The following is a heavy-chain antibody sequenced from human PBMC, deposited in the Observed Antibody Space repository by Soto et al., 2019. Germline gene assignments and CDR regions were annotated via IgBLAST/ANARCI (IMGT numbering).Heavy chain of an antibody. D-gene: IGHD1-7*01. V-gene: IGHV3-23*01. CDR3: AKVLNYVGYFQH. CDR1: GFTFSSYA. J-gene: IGHJ1*01. CDR2: ISGSGGST. Sequence: EVQLLESGGGLVQPGGSLRLSCAASGFTFSSYAMSWVRQAPGKGLEWVSAISGSGGSTYYADSVKGRFTISRDNSKNTLYLQMNSMRAEDTAVYYCAKVLNYVGYFQHWGQGTLVTVSS.